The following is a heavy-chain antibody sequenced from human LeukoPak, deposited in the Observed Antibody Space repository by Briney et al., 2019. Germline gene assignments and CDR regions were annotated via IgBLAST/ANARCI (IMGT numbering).Heavy chain of an antibody. CDR1: DKSFSGLF. CDR3: ARGRKSISMVRGGNRFDP. D-gene: IGHD3-10*01. CDR2: ITHSGST. J-gene: IGHJ5*02. Sequence: SETLSLTCAVSDKSFSGLFWSWIRQPPGKGLEWIGEITHSGSTTHNPSLKGRVTISVDTSKNQFSLRLSSVTAADTAVYYCARGRKSISMVRGGNRFDPWGQGTLVTVSS. V-gene: IGHV4-34*01.